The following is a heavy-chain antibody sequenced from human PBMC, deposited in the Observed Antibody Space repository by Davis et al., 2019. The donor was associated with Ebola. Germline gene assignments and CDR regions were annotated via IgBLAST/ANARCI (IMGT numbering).Heavy chain of an antibody. Sequence: GESLKISCAASGFTFSSYSMNWVRQAPGKGLEWVAAISYDGTNEYYADSVKGRFTISRDNSKNSLYLQMNSLRDEDTAVYYCASKYCSGGSCYPWGQGTLVTVSS. V-gene: IGHV3-30*03. CDR1: GFTFSSYS. J-gene: IGHJ5*02. CDR2: ISYDGTNE. D-gene: IGHD2-15*01. CDR3: ASKYCSGGSCYP.